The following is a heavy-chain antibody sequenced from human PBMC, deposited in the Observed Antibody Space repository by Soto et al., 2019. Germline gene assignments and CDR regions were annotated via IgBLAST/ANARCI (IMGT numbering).Heavy chain of an antibody. CDR3: ATENWGCFDY. V-gene: IGHV3-11*01. D-gene: IGHD7-27*01. J-gene: IGHJ4*02. CDR1: GFAFSDYY. CDR2: ISGSDGIT. Sequence: VQLVESGGGVVKPGGSLRLSCAASGFAFSDYYMSWVRQIPGKGLEWIASISGSDGITSYADSVKGRFTISRDNAKNSLFLEMHSLRAEDSAVYYCATENWGCFDYWGQGTMVTVSS.